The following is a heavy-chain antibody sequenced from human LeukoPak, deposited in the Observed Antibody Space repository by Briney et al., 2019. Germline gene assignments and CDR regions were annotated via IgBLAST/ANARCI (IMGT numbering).Heavy chain of an antibody. D-gene: IGHD3-22*01. V-gene: IGHV4-59*08. Sequence: SETLSLTCTVSGGSLSGYYWSWIRQSPGEGLEYVAYIYYTGSTYYNPALKSRVTISLDTSKNQFSLKLSSVTAADTAIYYCARLYYYDSSGYYYAFDYWGQGTLVTVSS. J-gene: IGHJ4*02. CDR3: ARLYYYDSSGYYYAFDY. CDR1: GGSLSGYY. CDR2: IYYTGST.